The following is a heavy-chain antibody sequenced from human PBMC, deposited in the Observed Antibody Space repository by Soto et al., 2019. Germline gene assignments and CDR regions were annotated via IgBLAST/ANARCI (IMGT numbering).Heavy chain of an antibody. Sequence: PSETLSLTCTVSGDSITSNSYFWAWIRQPPGKGLEWIGSIYYSGTTYYNPSLKSRVTISVDTSKNQFSLKLSSVTAADTAVYDGARGVLRHWFDPWGQGTLVTVSS. V-gene: IGHV4-39*07. CDR3: ARGVLRHWFDP. CDR1: GDSITSNSYF. CDR2: IYYSGTT. D-gene: IGHD1-26*01. J-gene: IGHJ5*02.